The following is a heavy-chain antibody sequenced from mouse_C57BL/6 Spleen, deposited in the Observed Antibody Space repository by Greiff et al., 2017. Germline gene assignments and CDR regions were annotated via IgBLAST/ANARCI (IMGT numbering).Heavy chain of an antibody. Sequence: EVQLQQSGPELVKPGASVKISCKASGYSFTGYYMNWVKQSPEKSLEWIGEINPSTGGTTYNQKFKAKATLTVDKSSSTAYMQLKSLTSEDSAVYYCARSHYYGSSYCDYWGQGTTLTVSS. CDR1: GYSFTGYY. CDR2: INPSTGGT. V-gene: IGHV1-42*01. CDR3: ARSHYYGSSYCDY. J-gene: IGHJ2*01. D-gene: IGHD1-1*01.